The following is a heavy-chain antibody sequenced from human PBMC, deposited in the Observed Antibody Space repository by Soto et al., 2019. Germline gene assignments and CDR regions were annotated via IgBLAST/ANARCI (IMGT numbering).Heavy chain of an antibody. D-gene: IGHD6-6*01. CDR2: IDPRDSYT. V-gene: IGHV5-10-1*01. Sequence: PXESPKISLKGVGDSCTSYWISLVRQMPGKGLEWMGRIDPRDSYTNYSPSFQGHVTISADKSISTASLQCSSLKASDTAMYYCARQSPRRDYYYYYGMDVWGQGTTVTVSS. J-gene: IGHJ6*02. CDR1: GDSCTSYW. CDR3: ARQSPRRDYYYYYGMDV.